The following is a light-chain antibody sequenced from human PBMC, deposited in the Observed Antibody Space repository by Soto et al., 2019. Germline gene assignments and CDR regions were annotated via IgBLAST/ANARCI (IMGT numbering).Light chain of an antibody. J-gene: IGKJ1*01. Sequence: QSAAFLSASVGDRVTITCRASQGISTYLAWYQQKPGKAPTLLIYAAYTLQSGVPSRFSGSGSGTEFTLTISSLQPEDFATYYCQQLNTYPLTFGQGTKVEIK. CDR1: QGISTY. V-gene: IGKV1-9*01. CDR3: QQLNTYPLT. CDR2: AAY.